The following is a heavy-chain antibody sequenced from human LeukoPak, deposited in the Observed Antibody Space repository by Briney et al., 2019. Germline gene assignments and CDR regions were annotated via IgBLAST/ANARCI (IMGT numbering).Heavy chain of an antibody. CDR1: GFTFSTFG. V-gene: IGHV3-48*04. CDR3: TRTCGSNTCYTYYYYYMDV. J-gene: IGHJ6*03. D-gene: IGHD2-2*02. Sequence: HPGGSLRLSCDASGFTFSTFGMNWVRQAPGKGLEWVSYISGSGSSIYYADSVKGRFTISRDNAKNSLYLQMNSLRAEDTAVYYCTRTCGSNTCYTYYYYYMDVWGNGTTVTVSS. CDR2: ISGSGSSI.